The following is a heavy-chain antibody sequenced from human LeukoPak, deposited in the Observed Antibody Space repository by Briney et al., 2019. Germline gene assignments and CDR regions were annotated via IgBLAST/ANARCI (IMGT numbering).Heavy chain of an antibody. CDR2: VYYNGRT. CDR1: GGSISSYY. J-gene: IGHJ4*02. D-gene: IGHD6-19*01. V-gene: IGHV4-59*01. CDR3: ARAGSPGYYFDH. Sequence: SETLSLTCTVSGGSISSYYWSWVRQPPGKGLEYIGHVYYNGRTDYNPFLRSRVTISVDMSKTQFTLKLTAVTAADTAVYYCARAGSPGYYFDHWGQGPLVTVSS.